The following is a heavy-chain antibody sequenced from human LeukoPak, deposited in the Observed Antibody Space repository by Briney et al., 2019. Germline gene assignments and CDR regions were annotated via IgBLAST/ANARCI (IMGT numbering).Heavy chain of an antibody. CDR3: AKTSSGWYPFDY. V-gene: IGHV3-7*03. D-gene: IGHD6-19*01. J-gene: IGHJ4*02. CDR1: GFSFNSDW. Sequence: GGSLRLSCAASGFSFNSDWMDWVRQAPGKGLEWVANIKHDESEKNYLDSVKGRFTISRDNSKNTLYLQMNSLRAEDTAIYYCAKTSSGWYPFDYWGQGTLVTVSS. CDR2: IKHDESEK.